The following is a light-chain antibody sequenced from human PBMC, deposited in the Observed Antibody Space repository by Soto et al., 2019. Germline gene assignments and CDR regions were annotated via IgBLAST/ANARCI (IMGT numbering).Light chain of an antibody. Sequence: EIVLTQSPGTLSLSPGERATLSCRASQSVSSSYLAWYQQKPGQAPRLLMYGASSRATGIPDRFSGTGSGTDFTLTINRLEPEDFAVYYCQQYGSSPYTFGLGTKLEIK. CDR3: QQYGSSPYT. V-gene: IGKV3-20*01. CDR2: GAS. CDR1: QSVSSSY. J-gene: IGKJ2*01.